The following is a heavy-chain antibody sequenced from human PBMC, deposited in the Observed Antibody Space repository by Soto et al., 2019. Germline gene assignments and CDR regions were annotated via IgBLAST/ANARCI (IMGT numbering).Heavy chain of an antibody. CDR3: TRCKETYPDY. V-gene: IGHV3-49*03. CDR1: GFTVSSNY. Sequence: GSLRLSCAASGFTVSSNYMSWFRQAPGEGLEWVAFIRSKAYGGTTEYAASVKGRFTISGDDSKSIAYLQMNSLKTEDTAVYYCTRCKETYPDYRGQGTLVTVSS. CDR2: IRSKAYGGTT. J-gene: IGHJ4*02.